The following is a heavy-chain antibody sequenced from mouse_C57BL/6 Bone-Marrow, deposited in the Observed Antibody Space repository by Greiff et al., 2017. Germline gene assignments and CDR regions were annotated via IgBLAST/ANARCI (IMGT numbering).Heavy chain of an antibody. V-gene: IGHV1-54*01. CDR3: AREGGLYYFDY. D-gene: IGHD6-2*01. CDR1: GYAFTNYL. CDR2: INPGSGGT. J-gene: IGHJ2*01. Sequence: QVQLQQSGAELVRPGPSVKVSCKASGYAFTNYLIEWVKQRPGQGLEWIGVINPGSGGTNYNEKFKGKATLTADKSSSTAYMQLSSLTSEDSAVYFCAREGGLYYFDYWGQGTTLTVSS.